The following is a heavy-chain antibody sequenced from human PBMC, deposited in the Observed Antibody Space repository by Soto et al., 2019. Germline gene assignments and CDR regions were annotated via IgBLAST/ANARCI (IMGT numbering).Heavy chain of an antibody. CDR1: GFTFSDYY. Sequence: GGSLRLSCAASGFTFSDYYMSWIRQAPGKGLEWVSYISSSGTTIYYADSVKGRFTISRDNAKSSLYLQMNSLRAEDTAVYYCARDRYSSGWHPFDYWGQGXLVTVYS. CDR3: ARDRYSSGWHPFDY. CDR2: ISSSGTTI. V-gene: IGHV3-11*01. J-gene: IGHJ4*02. D-gene: IGHD6-19*01.